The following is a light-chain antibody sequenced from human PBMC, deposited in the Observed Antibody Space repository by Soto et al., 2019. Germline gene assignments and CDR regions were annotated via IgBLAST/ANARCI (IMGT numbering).Light chain of an antibody. J-gene: IGKJ1*01. Sequence: DIQMTQSPSSLSASVGDRVTITWRASQSISSYLNWYQQKPGKAPKLLIYAASSLQSGVPSRFSGSGSGTDFTLTISCLQSEDFATYYCQQYYSYSWTFGQGTKVDIK. CDR2: AAS. V-gene: IGKV1-39*01. CDR1: QSISSY. CDR3: QQYYSYSWT.